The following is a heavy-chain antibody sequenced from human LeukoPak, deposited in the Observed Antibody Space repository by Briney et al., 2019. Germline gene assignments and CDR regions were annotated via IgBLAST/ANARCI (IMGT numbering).Heavy chain of an antibody. CDR3: AKDLGVVVVPAAMYPFDY. CDR1: GFTFSSYA. V-gene: IGHV3-23*01. CDR2: ISGSGGST. J-gene: IGHJ4*02. D-gene: IGHD2-2*01. Sequence: PGGSLRLSCAASGFTFSSYAMSWVRQAPGKGLEWVSAISGSGGSTYYADSVKGRFTISRDNSENTLYLQMNSLRAEDTAVYYCAKDLGVVVVPAAMYPFDYWGQGTLVTVSS.